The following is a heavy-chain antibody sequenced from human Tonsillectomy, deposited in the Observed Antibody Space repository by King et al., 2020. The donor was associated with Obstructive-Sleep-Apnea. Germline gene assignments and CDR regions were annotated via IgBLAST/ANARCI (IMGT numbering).Heavy chain of an antibody. CDR1: GGSISNYY. V-gene: IGHV4-59*12. CDR3: AREAPWIRINDPRYQWYLVL. CDR2: ISYSGSS. J-gene: IGHJ2*01. Sequence: VQLQESGPGLVRPSETLSLSCRVSGGSISNYYWSWIRQPPGKGLEWIGHISYSGSSKYNPSLKSRVSMSVDTSKNQFSFRLTSVTAADTAVYYCAREAPWIRINDPRYQWYLVLWGRGTLVAVSS. D-gene: IGHD5-18*01.